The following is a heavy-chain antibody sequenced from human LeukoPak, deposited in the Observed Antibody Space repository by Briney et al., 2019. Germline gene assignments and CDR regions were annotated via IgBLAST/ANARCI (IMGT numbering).Heavy chain of an antibody. J-gene: IGHJ4*02. CDR1: GYTLTDLS. V-gene: IGHV1-24*01. CDR3: ARALWPYGGNFDY. CDR2: FDPEDGET. Sequence: ASVKVSCKVSGYTLTDLSMHWVRRAPGKGLEWLGGFDPEDGETIYAQKFQGRITMTEDTSTDTAYMELSSLRSEDTAVYYCARALWPYGGNFDYWGQGTLVTVSS. D-gene: IGHD4-23*01.